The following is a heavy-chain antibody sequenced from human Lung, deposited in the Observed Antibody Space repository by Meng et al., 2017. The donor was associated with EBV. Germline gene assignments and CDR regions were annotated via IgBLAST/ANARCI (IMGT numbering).Heavy chain of an antibody. Sequence: QVQLQQSGPRLVKPSXTLSPTCTXSGDSVSSRSVAWDWIRQSPSRGLEWLGRTYYRSKWYNDYAQSVKSRITIKPDTSKNQFSLQLNSVTPEDTAVYYCALSTVTSNGWRFDYWGLETLVTVSS. D-gene: IGHD4-17*01. CDR2: TYYRSKWYN. CDR1: GDSVSSRSVA. CDR3: ALSTVTSNGWRFDY. V-gene: IGHV6-1*01. J-gene: IGHJ4*02.